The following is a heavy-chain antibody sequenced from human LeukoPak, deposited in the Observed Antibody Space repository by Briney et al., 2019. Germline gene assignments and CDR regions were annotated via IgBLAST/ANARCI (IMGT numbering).Heavy chain of an antibody. CDR2: INPNSGGT. CDR3: ARGQYYYGSGSYASGFDP. Sequence: ASVKVSCKASGYTFTGYYMHWVRQAPGQGLEWIGWINPNSGGTNYAQKFQGRVTMTRDTSISTAYMELSRLRSDDTAVYYCARGQYYYGSGSYASGFDPWGQGTLVTVSS. CDR1: GYTFTGYY. J-gene: IGHJ5*02. D-gene: IGHD3-10*01. V-gene: IGHV1-2*02.